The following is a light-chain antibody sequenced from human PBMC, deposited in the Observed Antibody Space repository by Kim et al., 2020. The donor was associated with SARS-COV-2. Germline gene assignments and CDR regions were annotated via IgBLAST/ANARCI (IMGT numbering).Light chain of an antibody. V-gene: IGKV1-39*01. CDR1: QSISIY. CDR2: AAS. CDR3: QQGYSTPYT. Sequence: SASVGDRVTITCRASQSISIYLNWYQQKPGKAPKLLIYAASSLQSGVPSRFSGSGSGTDFTLTISSLQPEDFATYYCQQGYSTPYTFGQGTKLEI. J-gene: IGKJ2*01.